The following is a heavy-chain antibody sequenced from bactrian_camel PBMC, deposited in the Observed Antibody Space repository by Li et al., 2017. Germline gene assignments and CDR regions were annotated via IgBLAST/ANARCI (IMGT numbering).Heavy chain of an antibody. V-gene: IGHV3S6*01. CDR2: TATSGIDI. D-gene: IGHD5*01. Sequence: VQLVESGGGSVQPGGSLRLSCGASGYTWSTFCMGWFRQAPGKEREGIAFTATSGIDIYYADSVKGRFTISLDNAKNTLFLQMNSLQPEGTAMYYCAATVWGERWCAGIQKYNYWGQGTQVTVS. J-gene: IGHJ4*01. CDR3: AATVWGERWCAGIQKYNY. CDR1: GYTWSTFC.